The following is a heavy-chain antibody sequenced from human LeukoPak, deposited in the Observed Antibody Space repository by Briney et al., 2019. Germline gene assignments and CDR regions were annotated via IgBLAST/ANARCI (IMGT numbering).Heavy chain of an antibody. CDR2: IYYSGST. J-gene: IGHJ4*02. V-gene: IGHV4-59*08. D-gene: IGHD2-2*01. Sequence: PSETLSLTCTVSGGSISSYYWSWIRQPPGKGLEWIGYIYYSGSTNYNPTLKSRVTISVDTSKYQFSLKLSSVTAADTAVYYCARLRRCSSISCYFEGGLFDYWGQGTLVTVSS. CDR1: GGSISSYY. CDR3: ARLRRCSSISCYFEGGLFDY.